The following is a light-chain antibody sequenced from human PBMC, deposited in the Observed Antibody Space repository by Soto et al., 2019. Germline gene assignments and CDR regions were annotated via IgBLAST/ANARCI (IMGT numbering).Light chain of an antibody. Sequence: QAVVTQEPSLTASPGGTVTLTCGSSTGAVTSGHFPYWFQQKPGQAPRTLIYDTSNKHSWTPARFSGSLIGGKAALTLSGAQPEDEAHYYCLLSYSGNWVFGGGTQMTV. V-gene: IGLV7-46*01. CDR2: DTS. J-gene: IGLJ3*02. CDR3: LLSYSGNWV. CDR1: TGAVTSGHF.